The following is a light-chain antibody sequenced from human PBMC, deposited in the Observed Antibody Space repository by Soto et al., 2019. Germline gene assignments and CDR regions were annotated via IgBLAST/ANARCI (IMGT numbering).Light chain of an antibody. J-gene: IGLJ3*02. CDR1: NLGNKY. CDR2: QDN. Sequence: SYELTQPPSVSVSPGQTASITCSGNNLGNKYACWYQQKPGQSPVMVIYQDNTRPSGIPERFSGSNSGNTATLTISGTQAMDEADYYCQAWDSSSVVFGGGTNLTVL. V-gene: IGLV3-1*01. CDR3: QAWDSSSVV.